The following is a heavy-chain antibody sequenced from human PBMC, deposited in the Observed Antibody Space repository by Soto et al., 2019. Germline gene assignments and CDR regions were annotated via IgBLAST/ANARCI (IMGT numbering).Heavy chain of an antibody. Sequence: QVQLQQWGAGLLKPSETLSLTCAVYGGSFSGYYWSWIRQPPGKGLEWIGEINHSGSTNYNPSLKSRVTISVETSKNPFSLKLSSVTAADTAVYYCAREKESSSSGYYYYCGMDVWGQGTTVTVSS. CDR2: INHSGST. V-gene: IGHV4-34*01. CDR1: GGSFSGYY. J-gene: IGHJ6*02. D-gene: IGHD6-6*01. CDR3: AREKESSSSGYYYYCGMDV.